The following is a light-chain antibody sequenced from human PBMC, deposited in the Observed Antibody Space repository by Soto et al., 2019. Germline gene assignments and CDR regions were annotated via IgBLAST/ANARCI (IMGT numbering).Light chain of an antibody. CDR2: GAS. J-gene: IGKJ4*01. CDR1: QSVRSSH. CDR3: QQYNISPLT. V-gene: IGKV3-20*01. Sequence: EIVLTQSPGTLSLSRGEGATLSCRASQSVRSSHLAWYQQKPGQAPRLLIYGASNRATGIPDRFSGSGSGTDFSLTISRLEVEDFAVYYCQQYNISPLTFGGGTKVEI.